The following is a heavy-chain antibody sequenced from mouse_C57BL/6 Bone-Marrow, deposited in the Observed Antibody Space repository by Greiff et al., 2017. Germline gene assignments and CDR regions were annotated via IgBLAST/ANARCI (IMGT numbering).Heavy chain of an antibody. V-gene: IGHV1-69*01. CDR1: GYTFTSYW. CDR2: IDPYDSYT. Sequence: VQLQQPGAELVMPGASVKLSCKASGYTFTSYWMHWVKQRPGQGLEWIGEIDPYDSYTNSNQKFTGKSTLTVDKSSSTAYMQISSLTSEDSAVYYCARDYSNSYYVDYWGQGTTLTVSS. CDR3: ARDYSNSYYVDY. D-gene: IGHD2-5*01. J-gene: IGHJ2*01.